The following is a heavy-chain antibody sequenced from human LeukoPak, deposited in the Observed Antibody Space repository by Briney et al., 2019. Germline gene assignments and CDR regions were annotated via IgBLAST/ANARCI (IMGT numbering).Heavy chain of an antibody. J-gene: IGHJ6*02. D-gene: IGHD5-18*01. Sequence: ASVKVSCKASGYTFTSYDINWVRQATGQGLEWMGWMNPNSGNTGYAQKFQGRVTITRNTSISTAYMELSSLRSEDTAVYYCARDFRSQLWFDYGMDVWGQGTTVTVSS. V-gene: IGHV1-8*03. CDR2: MNPNSGNT. CDR1: GYTFTSYD. CDR3: ARDFRSQLWFDYGMDV.